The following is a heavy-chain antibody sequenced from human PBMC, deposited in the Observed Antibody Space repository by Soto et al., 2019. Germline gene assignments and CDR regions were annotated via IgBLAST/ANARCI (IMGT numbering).Heavy chain of an antibody. Sequence: PGGSLRLSCAASGFTFSDHYMDWVRQAPGKGLEWVARSRNKAKSYTTVYAASVKDRFTISRDESKNSLYLEMSSLKAEDTAVYFCVRGYHSFDVWGRGTRVTVSS. D-gene: IGHD1-1*01. CDR1: GFTFSDHY. V-gene: IGHV3-72*01. J-gene: IGHJ3*01. CDR2: SRNKAKSYTT. CDR3: VRGYHSFDV.